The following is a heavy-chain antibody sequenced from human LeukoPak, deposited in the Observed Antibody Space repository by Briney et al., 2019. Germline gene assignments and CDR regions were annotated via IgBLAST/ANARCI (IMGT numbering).Heavy chain of an antibody. J-gene: IGHJ4*02. V-gene: IGHV3-7*01. CDR2: IKQDGSEK. CDR3: ARETYYYDTGAYYLY. Sequence: GGSLRLSCAASGFTFSSYWMSWVRQAPGKGLEWVANIKQDGSEKYYVDSVKGRFTISRDNAKNSLYLQMNSLRAEDTAVYYCARETYYYDTGAYYLYWGQGTLVTVSS. CDR1: GFTFSSYW. D-gene: IGHD3-22*01.